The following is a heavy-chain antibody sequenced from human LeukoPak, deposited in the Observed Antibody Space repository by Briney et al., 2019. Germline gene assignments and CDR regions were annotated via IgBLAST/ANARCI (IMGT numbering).Heavy chain of an antibody. CDR1: GFTFSDHA. CDR2: CRGKTNSYST. CDR3: VRRRVGVAPASDV. Sequence: QPGGSLRLSCAAFGFTFSDHAMDWVRQAPGEGLEWVARCRGKTNSYSTEYAASVNGRFTISRDDSKNSLYLQMNSLKTEDTAVYYCVRRRVGVAPASDVWGQGTTVTVSS. D-gene: IGHD1-26*01. J-gene: IGHJ3*01. V-gene: IGHV3-72*01.